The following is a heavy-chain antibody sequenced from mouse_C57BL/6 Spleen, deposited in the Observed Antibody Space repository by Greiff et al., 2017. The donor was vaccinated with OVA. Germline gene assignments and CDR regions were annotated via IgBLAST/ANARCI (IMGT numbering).Heavy chain of an antibody. Sequence: EVQLVESGGGLVQPKGSLKLSCAASGFSFNTYAMNWVRQAPGKGLEWVARIRSKSNNYATYYADSVKDRFTISRDDSESMLYLQMNNLKTEDTAMYYCVRLPTVEFAYWGQGTLVTVSA. V-gene: IGHV10-1*01. CDR3: VRLPTVEFAY. D-gene: IGHD4-1*02. J-gene: IGHJ3*01. CDR2: IRSKSNNYAT. CDR1: GFSFNTYA.